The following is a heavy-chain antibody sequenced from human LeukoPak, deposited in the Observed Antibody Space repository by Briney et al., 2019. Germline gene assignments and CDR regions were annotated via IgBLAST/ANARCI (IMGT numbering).Heavy chain of an antibody. D-gene: IGHD6-6*01. CDR2: IHTSGNT. CDR3: AREGSMTSRPFVSNDY. CDR1: GGSITSFY. J-gene: IGHJ4*02. V-gene: IGHV4-4*07. Sequence: DPSETLSLTCTVSGGSITSFYWSWIRLPAGKGLEWIGRIHTSGNTDYNPSLKSRVTMSIDTSKNQFSLNLRSVTAADTAVYFCAREGSMTSRPFVSNDYWGQGTLVTVSS.